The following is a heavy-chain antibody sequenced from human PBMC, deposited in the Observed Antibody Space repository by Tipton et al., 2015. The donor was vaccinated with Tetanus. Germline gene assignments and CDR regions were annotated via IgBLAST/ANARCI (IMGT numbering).Heavy chain of an antibody. Sequence: SLRLSCAASGFTFSSYGMHWVRQAPGKGLEWVAVISYDGSNKYYADSVKGRFTISRDNSKNTLYLQMNSLRAEDTAVYYCATGDYYDSSGYRFDYWGQGTLVTVSS. CDR2: ISYDGSNK. D-gene: IGHD3-22*01. J-gene: IGHJ4*02. CDR3: ATGDYYDSSGYRFDY. CDR1: GFTFSSYG. V-gene: IGHV3-30*03.